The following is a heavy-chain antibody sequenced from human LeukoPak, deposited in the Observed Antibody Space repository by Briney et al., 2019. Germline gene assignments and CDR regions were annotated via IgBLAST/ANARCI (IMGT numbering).Heavy chain of an antibody. Sequence: SEALSLTCTVSAFVSGESISTYSWSWFRQPAGKGLEWLGRINPSGSTNYNPSLKRPVTISEDKSRNQVSLKLNSVTAADTAVYYCARDSRGTDPWYFDVWGRGTLVTVSS. V-gene: IGHV4-4*07. J-gene: IGHJ2*01. D-gene: IGHD3-22*01. CDR2: INPSGST. CDR1: GESISTYS. CDR3: ARDSRGTDPWYFDV.